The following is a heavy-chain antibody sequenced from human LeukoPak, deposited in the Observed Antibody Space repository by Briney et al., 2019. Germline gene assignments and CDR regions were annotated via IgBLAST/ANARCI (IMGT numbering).Heavy chain of an antibody. V-gene: IGHV3-23*01. J-gene: IGHJ4*02. CDR1: GFTFNTYI. D-gene: IGHD3-22*01. CDR3: AKGNGGYYYDF. Sequence: GGSLRLSCAASGFTFNTYILSWVRQAPGKGLEWVSTISGSGDNTYYADSVKGRFTISRDSSKNTLYLQMNSLRAEDTAIYSCAKGNGGYYYDFWGQGTLVTVSS. CDR2: ISGSGDNT.